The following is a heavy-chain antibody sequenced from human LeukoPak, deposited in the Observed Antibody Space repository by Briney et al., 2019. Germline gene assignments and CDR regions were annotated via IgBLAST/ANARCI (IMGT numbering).Heavy chain of an antibody. CDR2: IYNSGST. Sequence: SETLSLTCTVSGGSISSYYWSWIRQPPGKGLEWIGYIYNSGSTNYNPSLKSRVTISVDTSKNQLSLKLSSVTAADTAVYYCAREQDNWGSAAYFDYWGQGTLVTVSS. D-gene: IGHD7-27*01. CDR1: GGSISSYY. V-gene: IGHV4-59*01. J-gene: IGHJ4*02. CDR3: AREQDNWGSAAYFDY.